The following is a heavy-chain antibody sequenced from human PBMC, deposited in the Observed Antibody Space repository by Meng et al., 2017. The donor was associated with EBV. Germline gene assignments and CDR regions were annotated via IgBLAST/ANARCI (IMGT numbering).Heavy chain of an antibody. J-gene: IGHJ4*02. CDR1: GYTFRNYA. Sequence: QVLLVQSGSEWKRPGASVKVSCNASGYTFRNYAINWMRQVPGSGLEWMGWINTYSGKATFAQGFTGRFVFSLDTPVTTAHLQISGLKTEDSAVYYCARGVEENGSHYPFDSWGQGTLVTVSS. CDR2: INTYSGKA. D-gene: IGHD1-1*01. CDR3: ARGVEENGSHYPFDS. V-gene: IGHV7-4-1*02.